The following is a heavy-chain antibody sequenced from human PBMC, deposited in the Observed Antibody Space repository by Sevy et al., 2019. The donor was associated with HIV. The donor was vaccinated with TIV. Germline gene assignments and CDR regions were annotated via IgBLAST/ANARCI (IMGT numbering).Heavy chain of an antibody. CDR1: GGTFSNYA. J-gene: IGHJ4*02. V-gene: IGHV1-69*13. Sequence: ASVKVSCKASGGTFSNYAISWVRQAPGQGLEWMGVIMPIFGSPNYAQKFQGRVTITADESTSTAYMDLSSLRSEDTAVYYCARVTGTVTSRYFFDHWGQGTLVTVSS. CDR3: ARVTGTVTSRYFFDH. CDR2: IMPIFGSP. D-gene: IGHD4-17*01.